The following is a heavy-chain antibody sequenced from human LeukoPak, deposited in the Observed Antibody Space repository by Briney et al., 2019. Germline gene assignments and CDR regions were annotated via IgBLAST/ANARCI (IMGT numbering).Heavy chain of an antibody. Sequence: RGESLKISCKGSGYSFTSYWIGWVRQMPGKGLEWIGIIFPGDSDTRYSPSFQGQVTISADKSIGTAYLQWSSLKASDTATYYCARNFEYCGGDCYDYWGQGTLVSVSS. V-gene: IGHV5-51*01. J-gene: IGHJ4*02. CDR1: GYSFTSYW. D-gene: IGHD2-21*02. CDR3: ARNFEYCGGDCYDY. CDR2: IFPGDSDT.